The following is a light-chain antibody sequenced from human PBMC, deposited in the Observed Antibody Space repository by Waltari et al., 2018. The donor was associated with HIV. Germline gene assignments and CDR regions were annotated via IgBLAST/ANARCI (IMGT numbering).Light chain of an antibody. CDR1: QRVASSY. Sequence: EIVLTQSPGTLSLSPGESATLSCRATQRVASSYLAWYQQKPGQAPRLRIYGVSYRAAGIPDRFSGSGSGTDFILTISRLEPEDVAVYYCQQYGNSLTFGGGTKVEIK. CDR3: QQYGNSLT. V-gene: IGKV3-20*01. J-gene: IGKJ4*01. CDR2: GVS.